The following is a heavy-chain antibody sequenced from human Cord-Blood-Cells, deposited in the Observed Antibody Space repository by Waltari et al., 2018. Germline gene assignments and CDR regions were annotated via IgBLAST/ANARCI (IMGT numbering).Heavy chain of an antibody. D-gene: IGHD6-19*01. J-gene: IGHJ6*02. CDR1: VGTFSSYV. CDR2: IIPIFGTA. V-gene: IGHV1-69*01. Sequence: QVQLVQSGAEVKKPGSSGKVSCKADVGTFSSYVISWVRKVPGQGLEGMGGIIPIFGTANYAQKFQGRVTIIADESTSTAYMELSSLRSEDTAVYYCARVGGDSSGYYYYYYGMDVWGQGTTVTVSS. CDR3: ARVGGDSSGYYYYYYGMDV.